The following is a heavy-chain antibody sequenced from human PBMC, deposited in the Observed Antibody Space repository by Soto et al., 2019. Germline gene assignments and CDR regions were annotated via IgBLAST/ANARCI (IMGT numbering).Heavy chain of an antibody. V-gene: IGHV1-69*10. CDR2: TIPALGKT. CDR1: GDHFKKNV. J-gene: IGHJ6*01. CDR3: ARGPFRTSAMDV. D-gene: IGHD3-10*01. Sequence: SVKDCSKASGDHFKKNVFTLVRQAPGQGLEWMGGTIPALGKTHYIEKFQGRVTITVDDATRTVYMEVRDLTSEDTAIYYCARGPFRTSAMDVWGQGTTVTVSS.